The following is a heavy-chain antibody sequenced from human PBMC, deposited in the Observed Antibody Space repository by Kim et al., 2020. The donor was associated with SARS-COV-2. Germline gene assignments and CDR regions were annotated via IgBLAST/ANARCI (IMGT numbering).Heavy chain of an antibody. D-gene: IGHD2-8*01. V-gene: IGHV4-59*08. CDR1: GGSVSSYH. CDR2: IYDSGKT. Sequence: SETLSLTCTVSGGSVSSYHWSWIRQSPGKGLEWIGYIYDSGKTKYNPSLKSRVTISVDTSKNQFSLKLSSVTAADTAVYYCSRAEVYLVLSFDFWGQGT. J-gene: IGHJ3*01. CDR3: SRAEVYLVLSFDF.